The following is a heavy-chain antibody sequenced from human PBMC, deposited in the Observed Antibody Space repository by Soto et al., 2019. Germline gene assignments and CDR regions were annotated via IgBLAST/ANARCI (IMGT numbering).Heavy chain of an antibody. CDR3: ARGELGYYYDSSGYYLAY. D-gene: IGHD3-22*01. CDR1: GYTFTSYY. Sequence: ASVKVSCKASGYTFTSYYMHWVRQAPGQGLEWMGIINPSGGSTSYAQKFQGRVTMTRDTSTSTVYMELSSLRSEDTAVYYCARGELGYYYDSSGYYLAYWGQGTLVTVSS. CDR2: INPSGGST. V-gene: IGHV1-46*01. J-gene: IGHJ4*02.